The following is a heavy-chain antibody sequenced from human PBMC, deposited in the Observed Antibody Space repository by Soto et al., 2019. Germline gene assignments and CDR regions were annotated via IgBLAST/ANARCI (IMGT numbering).Heavy chain of an antibody. CDR3: ARGELGYYYDSSGYYLAY. D-gene: IGHD3-22*01. CDR1: GYTFTSYY. Sequence: ASVKVSCKASGYTFTSYYMHWVRQAPGQGLEWMGIINPSGGSTSYAQKFQGRVTMTRDTSTSTVYMELSSLRSEDTAVYYCARGELGYYYDSSGYYLAYWGQGTLVTVSS. CDR2: INPSGGST. V-gene: IGHV1-46*01. J-gene: IGHJ4*02.